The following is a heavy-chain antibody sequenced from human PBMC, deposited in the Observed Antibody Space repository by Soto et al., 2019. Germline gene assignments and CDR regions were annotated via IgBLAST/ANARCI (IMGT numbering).Heavy chain of an antibody. CDR3: ARDALGGYDWGFDY. CDR2: IKQDGSEK. J-gene: IGHJ4*02. Sequence: PGGSLRLSCAASGFTFSSYWMSWVRQAPGKGLEWVANIKQDGSEKYYVDSVKGRFTISRDNAKNSLYLQMNSLRAEDTAVYYCARDALGGYDWGFDYWGQGTLVTVSS. CDR1: GFTFSSYW. D-gene: IGHD5-12*01. V-gene: IGHV3-7*01.